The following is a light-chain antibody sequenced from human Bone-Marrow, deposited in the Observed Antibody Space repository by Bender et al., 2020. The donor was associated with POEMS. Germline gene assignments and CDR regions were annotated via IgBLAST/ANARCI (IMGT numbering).Light chain of an antibody. J-gene: IGLJ3*02. CDR2: EDD. CDR1: GDKIGSRA. CDR3: QSFNRSNHWV. V-gene: IGLV6-57*02. Sequence: LTQPPSVSLAPGQTASITCGGDKIGSRAVHWYQQRPGSAPTVVIFEDDQRPSRVPDRFSGSIDSSSNSASLTISGLKTEDEADYYCQSFNRSNHWVFGGGTKLTVL.